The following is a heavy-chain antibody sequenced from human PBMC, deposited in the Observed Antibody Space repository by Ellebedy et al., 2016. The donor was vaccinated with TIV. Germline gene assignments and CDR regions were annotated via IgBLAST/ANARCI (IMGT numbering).Heavy chain of an antibody. CDR2: ISSSSSTI. CDR1: GFTFSSYS. Sequence: GGPLRLSXAASGFTFSSYSLNWVRQPPGRGLEWVSYISSSSSTIYYADPVKGRSTIARDNAKNSLYLQMNSLKDEDTAVYYCARVPGSFSLNWFDPWGQGSLVSVSS. CDR3: ARVPGSFSLNWFDP. D-gene: IGHD3-10*01. J-gene: IGHJ5*02. V-gene: IGHV3-48*02.